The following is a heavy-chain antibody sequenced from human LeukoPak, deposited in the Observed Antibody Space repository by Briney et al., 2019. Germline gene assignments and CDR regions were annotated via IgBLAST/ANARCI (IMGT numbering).Heavy chain of an antibody. CDR3: VVGGYDSSGFYLGFDY. J-gene: IGHJ4*02. Sequence: PGGSLRLSCAASGFTFSSYNMNWVRQAPGKGLEWVSYISYGTNTIYYADSVKGRFTISRDNAKSSLYLQVNSLRAEDTAVYYCVVGGYDSSGFYLGFDYWGQGTLVTVSS. CDR1: GFTFSSYN. CDR2: ISYGTNTI. V-gene: IGHV3-48*04. D-gene: IGHD3-22*01.